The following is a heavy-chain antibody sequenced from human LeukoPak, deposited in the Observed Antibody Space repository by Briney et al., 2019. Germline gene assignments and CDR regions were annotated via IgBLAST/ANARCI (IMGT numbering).Heavy chain of an antibody. D-gene: IGHD2-8*02. CDR1: GFTFDDYA. Sequence: GGSLRLSCAASGFTFDDYAMHWVRQAPGKGLEWVSGMSWNSASIGYADSVKGRFTISRDNAKNSLYLQMSSLRAEVTALYYCAKGASRDGGVSGAWGQGTLVTVSS. V-gene: IGHV3-9*01. J-gene: IGHJ5*02. CDR2: MSWNSASI. CDR3: AKGASRDGGVSGA.